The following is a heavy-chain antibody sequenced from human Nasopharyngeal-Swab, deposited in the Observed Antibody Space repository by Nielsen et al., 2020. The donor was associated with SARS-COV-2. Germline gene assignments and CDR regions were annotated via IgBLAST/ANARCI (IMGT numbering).Heavy chain of an antibody. J-gene: IGHJ5*02. Sequence: WVRQAPGQGLEWMGVFTPSGGATNYARKFRGRVTMTRDPSTSTVYLDLSSLKSEDTAVYFCASEPGGMAAPGKHFDPWGQGTLVTVSS. V-gene: IGHV1-46*01. CDR3: ASEPGGMAAPGKHFDP. CDR2: FTPSGGAT. D-gene: IGHD6-13*01.